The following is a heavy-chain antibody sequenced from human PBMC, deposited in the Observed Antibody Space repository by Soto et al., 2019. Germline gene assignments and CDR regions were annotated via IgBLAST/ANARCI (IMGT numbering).Heavy chain of an antibody. CDR3: ARLDTSWFL. V-gene: IGHV4-59*12. J-gene: IGHJ4*02. Sequence: PSETLSLTCTVSGGSISSYYWSWIRQPPGKGLEWIGYIYYSGSTNYNPSLKSRVTLSVDKSKNHFSLTLTSVTAADTAVYYCARLDTSWFLWGQGTLVTVSS. CDR1: GGSISSYY. CDR2: IYYSGST. D-gene: IGHD2-2*01.